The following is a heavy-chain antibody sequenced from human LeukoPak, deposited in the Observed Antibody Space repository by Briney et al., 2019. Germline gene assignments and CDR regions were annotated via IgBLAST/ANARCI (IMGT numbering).Heavy chain of an antibody. CDR2: IYYSGST. D-gene: IGHD3-22*01. Sequence: KSSETLSLTCTVSGGSISSYYWSWIRQPPGKGLEWIGYIYYSGSTNYNPSLKSRVTISVDTSKNQFSLKLSSVTAADTAVYYCARDLGYYDSRVAFDIWGQGTMVTVSS. CDR1: GGSISSYY. CDR3: ARDLGYYDSRVAFDI. J-gene: IGHJ3*02. V-gene: IGHV4-59*01.